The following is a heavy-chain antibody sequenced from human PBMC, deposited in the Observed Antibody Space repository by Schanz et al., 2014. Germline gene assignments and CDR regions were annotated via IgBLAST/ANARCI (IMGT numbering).Heavy chain of an antibody. Sequence: VQLVESGGGVVRPGRSLRLSCAVSGFTFSDYAMSWVRQAPGKGLEWVSIISGSSGSTFHADSVKGRFTVSRDNSKNTLYLQMNSLRAEDTAIYHCAKGVVVVVAANFLDSWGQGTLVTVSS. V-gene: IGHV3-23*04. D-gene: IGHD2-15*01. CDR1: GFTFSDYA. J-gene: IGHJ4*02. CDR2: ISGSSGST. CDR3: AKGVVVVVAANFLDS.